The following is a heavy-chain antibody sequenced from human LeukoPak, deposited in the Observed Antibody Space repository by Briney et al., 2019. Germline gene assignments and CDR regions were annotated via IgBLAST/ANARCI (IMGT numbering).Heavy chain of an antibody. D-gene: IGHD3-10*01. CDR3: AKDRGFGELLDY. Sequence: GRSLRLSCAASGFTFSSYGMHWVRQAPGKGLEWVAVVSYDGSNKYYAESVKGRFTISRDNSKNTLYLQMDSLRGEDTAVYNCAKDRGFGELLDYWGQGTLVTVSS. CDR1: GFTFSSYG. J-gene: IGHJ4*02. CDR2: VSYDGSNK. V-gene: IGHV3-30*18.